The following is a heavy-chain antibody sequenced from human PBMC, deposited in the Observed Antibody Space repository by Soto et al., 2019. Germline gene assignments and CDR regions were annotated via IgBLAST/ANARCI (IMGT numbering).Heavy chain of an antibody. CDR2: IYYTGST. V-gene: IGHV4-59*13. J-gene: IGHJ4*02. D-gene: IGHD3-10*01. CDR3: ARGTYYGSSDF. Sequence: SETLSLTCAVSGGSISFTTYYWSWIRQPPGKGLEWIGYIYYTGSTTYNPSLKSRVTISVDTSKNQFSLKLSSVIAADTAVYYGARGTYYGSSDFWGPGTQVTVCS. CDR1: GGSISFTTYY.